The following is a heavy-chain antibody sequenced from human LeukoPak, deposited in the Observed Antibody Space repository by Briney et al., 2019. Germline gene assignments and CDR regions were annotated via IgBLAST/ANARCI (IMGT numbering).Heavy chain of an antibody. J-gene: IGHJ6*04. Sequence: GGSLRLSCAASGFTFSSYEMNWVRQAPGKGLEWVSYISSSGSTIYYADSVKGRFTISRDNAKNLLYLQMNSLRAEDTAVYYCAELDITMIGGVWGKGTTVTISS. D-gene: IGHD3-10*02. CDR1: GFTFSSYE. V-gene: IGHV3-48*03. CDR2: ISSSGSTI. CDR3: AELDITMIGGV.